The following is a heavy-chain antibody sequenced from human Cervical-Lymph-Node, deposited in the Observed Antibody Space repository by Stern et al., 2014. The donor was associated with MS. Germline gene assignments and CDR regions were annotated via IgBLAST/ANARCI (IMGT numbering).Heavy chain of an antibody. CDR3: ARQPDYSDFLDF. CDR1: GYNFIDHA. J-gene: IGHJ4*02. Sequence: VQLVESGAEVKKPGASMTISCKASGYNFIDHAIHWVRQAPGQRLEWMWWINGSPDTTKYSQKFQGRVFFTRDKAASAAYMDLSRLSPDDTAVYCCARQPDYSDFLDFWGQGTLVTGSS. D-gene: IGHD4-11*01. CDR2: INGSPDTT. V-gene: IGHV1-3*01.